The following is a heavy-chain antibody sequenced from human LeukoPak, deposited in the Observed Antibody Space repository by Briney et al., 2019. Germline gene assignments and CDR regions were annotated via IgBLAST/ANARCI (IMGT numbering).Heavy chain of an antibody. J-gene: IGHJ3*02. CDR2: ISWNSGSI. CDR3: AKEGYLSGAVKAFDI. CDR1: GFTFDDYA. D-gene: IGHD3-22*01. V-gene: IGHV3-9*01. Sequence: GGSLRLSCAASGFTFDDYAMHWVRQAPGKGLEWVSGISWNSGSIGYADSVKGRFTISRGNAKNSLYLQMNSLRAEDTALYYCAKEGYLSGAVKAFDIWGQGTMVTVSS.